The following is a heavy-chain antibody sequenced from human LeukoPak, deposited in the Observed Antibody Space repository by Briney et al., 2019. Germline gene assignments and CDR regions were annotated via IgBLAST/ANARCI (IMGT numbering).Heavy chain of an antibody. V-gene: IGHV4-59*08. CDR3: ARHTGGWGSFDY. CDR1: GGSMTNYY. Sequence: SSETLSLTCTVSGGSMTNYYWSWIRQPPGMGLEWIGYIYYSGSTNYNPSLKSRVTISVDTSKNQFSLKLSSVTAADTAVYYCARHTGGWGSFDYWGQGTLVTVSS. D-gene: IGHD7-27*01. J-gene: IGHJ4*02. CDR2: IYYSGST.